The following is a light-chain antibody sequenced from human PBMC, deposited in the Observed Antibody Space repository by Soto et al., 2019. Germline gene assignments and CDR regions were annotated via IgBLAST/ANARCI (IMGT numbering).Light chain of an antibody. CDR3: SSYKSSSTLDV. Sequence: QSVLTQPASVSGSPGQSITISCTGTNSDVGGYNYVSWYQQHPGKAPKLLIYEVSNRPSGVSNRFSGSKSGNTASLTISGLHADDEADYYCSSYKSSSTLDVFGTGTKLTVL. V-gene: IGLV2-14*01. J-gene: IGLJ1*01. CDR1: NSDVGGYNY. CDR2: EVS.